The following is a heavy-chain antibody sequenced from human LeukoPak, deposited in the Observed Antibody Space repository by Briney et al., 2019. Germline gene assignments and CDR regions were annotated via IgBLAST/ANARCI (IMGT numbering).Heavy chain of an antibody. Sequence: GGSLRLSCAASGFTFSSYAMSWIRQAPGKGLEWVSYISSSGSTIYYADSVNRRFTISRDNAKNSLYLQMNILRAEDTAVCDCAGSSWWYYYYYMEVWGKGTTVNVSS. V-gene: IGHV3-11*04. J-gene: IGHJ6*03. CDR2: ISSSGSTI. CDR1: GFTFSSYA. CDR3: AGSSWWYYYYYMEV. D-gene: IGHD6-13*01.